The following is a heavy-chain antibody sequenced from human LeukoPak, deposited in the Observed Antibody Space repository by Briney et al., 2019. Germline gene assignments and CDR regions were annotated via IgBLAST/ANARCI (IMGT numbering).Heavy chain of an antibody. CDR1: GFTFSNAW. Sequence: GGSLRLSCAASGFTFSNAWMNWVRQAPGKGLEWGAVIWYDGSNGYYADSVKGRFTISRDNSKNTLYLQMNSLRAEDTAVYYCARPLSIVGATVGAFDIWGQGTMVTVSS. V-gene: IGHV3-33*08. CDR2: IWYDGSNG. CDR3: ARPLSIVGATVGAFDI. J-gene: IGHJ3*02. D-gene: IGHD1-26*01.